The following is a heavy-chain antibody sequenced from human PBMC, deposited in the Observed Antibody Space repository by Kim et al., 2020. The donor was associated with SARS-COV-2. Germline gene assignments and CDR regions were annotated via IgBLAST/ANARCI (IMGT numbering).Heavy chain of an antibody. V-gene: IGHV1-3*01. CDR3: ARAGGDPHYFYAMDV. CDR1: GYTFTSYA. J-gene: IGHJ6*02. CDR2: INADNGNT. Sequence: ASVKVSCKASGYTFTSYAIHWVRQAPGQRPEWMGWINADNGNTQYSRKFQGRATISRDTSASTAYVQMSDLRSEDTGVYYCARAGGDPHYFYAMDVWGQG. D-gene: IGHD4-17*01.